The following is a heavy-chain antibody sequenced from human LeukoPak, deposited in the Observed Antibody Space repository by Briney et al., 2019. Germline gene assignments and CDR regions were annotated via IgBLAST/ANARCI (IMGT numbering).Heavy chain of an antibody. J-gene: IGHJ4*02. Sequence: ASVKVSCKASGYTFTSYYMRWVRQAPGQGLEWMGIINPSGGSTSYAQKFQGRVTITTDESTSTAYMELSSLRSEDTAVYYCARIDTADSDYWGQGTLVTVSS. CDR2: INPSGGST. CDR1: GYTFTSYY. D-gene: IGHD5-18*01. CDR3: ARIDTADSDY. V-gene: IGHV1-46*01.